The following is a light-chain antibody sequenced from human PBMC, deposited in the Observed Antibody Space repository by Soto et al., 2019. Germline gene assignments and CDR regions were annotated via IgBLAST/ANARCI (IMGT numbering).Light chain of an antibody. V-gene: IGLV2-14*01. Sequence: QSVLTQPASVSGSPGQSITISCTGTSSDVGANDFVSWYQQLPGKAPKLMIYEVSNRPSGVSNRFSGSKSGNTASLTISGLQAEDEADYYYNSYTNTAARVFGTGTKVTVL. CDR1: SSDVGANDF. J-gene: IGLJ1*01. CDR2: EVS. CDR3: NSYTNTAARV.